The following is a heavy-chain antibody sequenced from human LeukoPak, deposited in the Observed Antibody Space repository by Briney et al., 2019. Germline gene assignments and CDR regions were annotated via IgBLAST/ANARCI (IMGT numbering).Heavy chain of an antibody. CDR2: ISSSGSTI. D-gene: IGHD3-10*01. CDR1: GFTFSIST. CDR3: TKDPGGQVYFQH. J-gene: IGHJ1*01. V-gene: IGHV3-23*01. Sequence: PGGSLRLSCAASGFTFSISTMNWVRQAPGKGLEWVSSISSSGSTIYYADSVKGRFTISRDNSKNTLYLQMNSLRAEDTAVYYCTKDPGGQVYFQHWGQGTLVTVSS.